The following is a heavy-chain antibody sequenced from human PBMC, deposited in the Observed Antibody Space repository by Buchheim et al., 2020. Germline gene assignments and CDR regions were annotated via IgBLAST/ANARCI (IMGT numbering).Heavy chain of an antibody. CDR1: GFTFSNYI. CDR3: ARDFDYKIDS. J-gene: IGHJ4*02. CDR2: ITSDGTIY. V-gene: IGHV3-74*01. Sequence: EVQLVESGGGLVQPGGSLRLSCAASGFTFSNYIMHWVRQAPGKGLVWVSRITSDGTIYTYADSVEGRFTLPSDNAHNTPSLQMDSLGAEDTAVYFCARDFDYKIDSWGQGAL. D-gene: IGHD4/OR15-4a*01.